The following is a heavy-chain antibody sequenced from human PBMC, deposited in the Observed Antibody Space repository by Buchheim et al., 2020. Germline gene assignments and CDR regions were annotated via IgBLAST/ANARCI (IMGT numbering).Heavy chain of an antibody. V-gene: IGHV3-74*01. D-gene: IGHD3-3*01. CDR1: GFTFSSYW. J-gene: IGHJ6*02. Sequence: VQLVESGGGLVQPGGSLRLSCAASGFTFSSYWMHWVRQAPGKGLVWVSRINSDGSSTSYADSVKGRFTISRDNAKNTLYLQMNSLRAEDTAVYYCARDLNVLRFLEWSHYYYYYGMDVWGQGTT. CDR2: INSDGSST. CDR3: ARDLNVLRFLEWSHYYYYYGMDV.